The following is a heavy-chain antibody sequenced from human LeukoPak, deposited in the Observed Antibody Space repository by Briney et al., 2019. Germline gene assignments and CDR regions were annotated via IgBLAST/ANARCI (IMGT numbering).Heavy chain of an antibody. Sequence: SETLSLTCTVSGASITSFYWSWIRQPAGKGLEWIGRINLSGSTNYNPSLKSRVTMSVDTSKNQFSLKLSSVTAADTAVYYCARVKVPAVFGAFDEWGQGTVVTVSS. CDR2: INLSGST. D-gene: IGHD2-2*01. V-gene: IGHV4-4*07. CDR3: ARVKVPAVFGAFDE. J-gene: IGHJ3*01. CDR1: GASITSFY.